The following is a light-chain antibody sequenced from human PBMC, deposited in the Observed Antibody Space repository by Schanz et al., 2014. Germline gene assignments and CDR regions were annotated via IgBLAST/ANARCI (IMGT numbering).Light chain of an antibody. Sequence: QSVLTQPASVSGSPGQSITISCSGTSSDVGGYNFVSWYQHHPGKAPKLMIYDVSNRPSGVSNRFSGSKSGSTASLTISGLQADDEADYYCSSYTSSTTLVFGGGTKLTV. CDR1: SSDVGGYNF. CDR3: SSYTSSTTLV. V-gene: IGLV2-14*03. CDR2: DVS. J-gene: IGLJ2*01.